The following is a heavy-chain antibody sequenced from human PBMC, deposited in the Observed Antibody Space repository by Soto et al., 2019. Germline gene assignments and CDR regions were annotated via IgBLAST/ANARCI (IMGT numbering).Heavy chain of an antibody. CDR2: IYYSGST. D-gene: IGHD2-2*03. CDR1: GGSISSSSYY. CDR3: AGECGYCSSTSCYRGYYYYYMDV. J-gene: IGHJ6*03. V-gene: IGHV4-39*01. Sequence: SETLSLTCTVSGGSISSSSYYWGWIRQPPGKGLEWIGSIYYSGSTYYNPSLKSRVTISVDTSKNQFSLKLSSVTAADTAVYYCAGECGYCSSTSCYRGYYYYYMDVWGKGTTVTVS.